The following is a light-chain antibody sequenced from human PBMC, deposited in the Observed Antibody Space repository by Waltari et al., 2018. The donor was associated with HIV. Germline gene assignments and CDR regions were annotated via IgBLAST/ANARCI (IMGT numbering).Light chain of an antibody. CDR3: AAWDDSLNGNV. CDR1: SPNLGTNT. CDR2: TNN. V-gene: IGLV1-44*01. J-gene: IGLJ1*01. Sequence: QAVLTQPPSASGTPVPRVPSSGSGRSPNLGTNTVNWYQPLPGTAPKLLIYTNNQRPSGVPDRFSGSKSGTSASLAISGLQSEDEADYYCAAWDDSLNGNVFGPGTKVTVL.